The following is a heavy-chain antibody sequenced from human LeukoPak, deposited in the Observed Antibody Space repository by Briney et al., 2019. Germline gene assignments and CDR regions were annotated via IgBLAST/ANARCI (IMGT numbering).Heavy chain of an antibody. CDR3: ARTPDASASIAAIYDP. CDR1: GGSISSGDYY. J-gene: IGHJ5*02. V-gene: IGHV4-30-4*01. D-gene: IGHD6-6*01. Sequence: SETLSLTCTVSGGSISSGDYYWSWIRQPPGKGLEWIGYIYYSGSTYYNPSLKSRVTISVDTSKNQFSLKLSSVTAADTAVYYCARTPDASASIAAIYDPWGRGTLVTVSS. CDR2: IYYSGST.